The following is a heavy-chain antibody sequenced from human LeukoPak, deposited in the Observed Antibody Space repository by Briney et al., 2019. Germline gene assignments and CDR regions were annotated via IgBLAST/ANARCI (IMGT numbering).Heavy chain of an antibody. J-gene: IGHJ4*02. Sequence: GGSLRLSCAASGFTFSSYSMNWVRQAPGKGLEWVSSISSSYIYYADSVKGRFTISRDNAKNSLYLQMNSLRAEDTAVYYCARDLFSYSSWGYYFDYWGQGTLVTVSS. CDR1: GFTFSSYS. CDR2: ISSSYI. V-gene: IGHV3-21*01. D-gene: IGHD6-13*01. CDR3: ARDLFSYSSWGYYFDY.